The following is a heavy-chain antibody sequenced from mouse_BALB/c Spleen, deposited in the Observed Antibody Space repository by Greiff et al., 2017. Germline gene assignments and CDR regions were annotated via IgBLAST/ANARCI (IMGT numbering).Heavy chain of an antibody. Sequence: VQLQQSGAELAKPGASVKLSCKASGYTFTSYWMHWVKQRPGQGLEWIGYINPSTGYTEYNQKFKDKATLTAAKSSSTAYMQLSSLTSEASAVYYCARPLYYGNDYWGQGTTLTVSS. V-gene: IGHV1-7*01. CDR3: ARPLYYGNDY. D-gene: IGHD2-1*01. CDR2: INPSTGYT. J-gene: IGHJ2*01. CDR1: GYTFTSYW.